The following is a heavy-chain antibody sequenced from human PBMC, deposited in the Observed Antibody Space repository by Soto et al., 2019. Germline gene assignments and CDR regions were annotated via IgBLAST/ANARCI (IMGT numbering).Heavy chain of an antibody. CDR2: IIPLFGTA. V-gene: IGHV1-69*12. CDR1: GGTFSSYA. D-gene: IGHD1-1*01. CDR3: ARCDRRSNWREWYFDL. J-gene: IGHJ2*01. Sequence: QVQLVQSGAEVKKPGSSVKVSCKASGGTFSSYAISWVRQAPGQGLEWMGGIIPLFGTANYAQKFQGRVTITADEFTNTAHMELTSLRSDDTAVYFCARCDRRSNWREWYFDLWGRGTLVTVSS.